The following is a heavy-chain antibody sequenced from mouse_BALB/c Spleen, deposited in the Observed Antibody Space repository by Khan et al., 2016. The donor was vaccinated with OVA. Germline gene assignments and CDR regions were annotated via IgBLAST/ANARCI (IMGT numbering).Heavy chain of an antibody. J-gene: IGHJ2*01. Sequence: AVSGFTFSSYVMSWVRQTPEKRLEWVASIGSCGTTAYPDSVKGRFTISRDTARNIMYLQMSSLRSEDTAMYYCAREAYRYDEYYFDYWGQGSTLTVSS. D-gene: IGHD2-14*01. V-gene: IGHV5-6-5*01. CDR1: GFTFSSYV. CDR2: IGSCGTT. CDR3: AREAYRYDEYYFDY.